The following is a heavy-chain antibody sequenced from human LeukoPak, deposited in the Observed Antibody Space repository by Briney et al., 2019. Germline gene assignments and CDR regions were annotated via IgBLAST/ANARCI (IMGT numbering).Heavy chain of an antibody. CDR1: GFIFGDYD. J-gene: IGHJ4*02. CDR2: INQDGSAK. D-gene: IGHD3-9*01. Sequence: PGGSLSLSCAASGFIFGDYDMNWVRQAPGQGLEWVANINQDGSAKHYLDSVKGRFTISRDNTKNSLYLQINSLRAEDTAVYYCAKDSDDILTGFLFDYWGQGTLGTVSS. CDR3: AKDSDDILTGFLFDY. V-gene: IGHV3-7*03.